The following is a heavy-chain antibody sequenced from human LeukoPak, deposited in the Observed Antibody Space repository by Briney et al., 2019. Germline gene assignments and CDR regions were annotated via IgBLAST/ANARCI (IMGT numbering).Heavy chain of an antibody. CDR3: AKDRNPYCSGGSCYSGYFDY. J-gene: IGHJ4*02. D-gene: IGHD2-15*01. CDR2: IQYDGSNE. Sequence: GGSLRLSCAASRFTFSSYGMHWVRQAPGKGLEWVAYIQYDGSNEQYADSVKGRFSISRDSSKNILYLQMNSLRAEDTAVYYCAKDRNPYCSGGSCYSGYFDYWGQGTLVTVSS. CDR1: RFTFSSYG. V-gene: IGHV3-30*02.